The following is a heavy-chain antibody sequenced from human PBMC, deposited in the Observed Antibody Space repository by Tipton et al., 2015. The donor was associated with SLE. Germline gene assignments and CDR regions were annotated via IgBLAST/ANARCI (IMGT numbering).Heavy chain of an antibody. CDR1: GGSFNGYS. J-gene: IGHJ2*01. D-gene: IGHD1-26*01. CDR3: ARRGVGATYWYFDL. V-gene: IGHV4-34*01. Sequence: TLSLTCAVSGGSFNGYSWSWVRQSPGKGLEWIGEISHSRTTNYNPSLKSRVSMSLDTSTNRFSLRLSSVTAADTAVYYCARRGVGATYWYFDLWGRGTLVTVSS. CDR2: ISHSRTT.